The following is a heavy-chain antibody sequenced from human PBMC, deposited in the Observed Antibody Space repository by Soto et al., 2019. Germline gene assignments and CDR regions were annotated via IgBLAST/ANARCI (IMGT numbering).Heavy chain of an antibody. J-gene: IGHJ4*02. V-gene: IGHV3-15*01. Sequence: GSLRLSCAASGFTFSRFAMSWVRQAPGAGLEWVGRIKSKTDGGTTDYAAPVKGRFTISRDDSKNTLYLQMNSLKTEDTAVYYCTTGLIAVAADYWGQGTLVTVSS. CDR1: GFTFSRFA. CDR3: TTGLIAVAADY. CDR2: IKSKTDGGTT. D-gene: IGHD6-19*01.